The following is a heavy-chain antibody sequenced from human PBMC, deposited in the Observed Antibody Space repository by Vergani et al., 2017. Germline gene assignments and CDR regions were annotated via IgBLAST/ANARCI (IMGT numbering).Heavy chain of an antibody. D-gene: IGHD6-19*01. CDR2: LSASDRRT. V-gene: IGHV3-23*01. J-gene: IGHJ3*02. CDR3: AKVGRSEVAGTFGAFDI. Sequence: ELQLLESGVDLVQPGGSLRLSCAASGFTFIMHAMSWVRQAPGKGMEWVSTLSASDRRTHYADSVKGRFTISRDISKNTLFLHMNSLRPEDTAFYYCAKVGRSEVAGTFGAFDIWGQGTMVTVSS. CDR1: GFTFIMHA.